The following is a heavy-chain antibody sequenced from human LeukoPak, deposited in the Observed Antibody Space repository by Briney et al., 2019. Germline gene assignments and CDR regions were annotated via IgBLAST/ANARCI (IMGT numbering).Heavy chain of an antibody. CDR3: AKDRTYYCSGSCNELDY. CDR2: ISGSGGST. V-gene: IGHV3-23*01. Sequence: GGSLRLSCAASGFTFSSYAMSWVRQAPGKGLEWVSAISGSGGSTYYADSVKGRFTISRDNSKNTLYLQMNSLRAEDTAVYYCAKDRTYYCSGSCNELDYWGQGTLVTVSS. J-gene: IGHJ4*02. CDR1: GFTFSSYA. D-gene: IGHD2-15*01.